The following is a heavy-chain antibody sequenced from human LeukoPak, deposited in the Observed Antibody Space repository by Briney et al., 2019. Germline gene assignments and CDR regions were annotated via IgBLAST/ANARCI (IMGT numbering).Heavy chain of an antibody. CDR1: GFTFSNYW. CDR3: ARAGIGGAFDI. CDR2: INQDGSEK. V-gene: IGHV3-7*02. D-gene: IGHD2/OR15-2a*01. Sequence: GGSLRLSCAASGFTFSNYWMTWVRQAPGKGLEWVANINQDGSEKYYVDSVKGRFTISRDNAKNSLYLQMNSLRAEDTAVYYCARAGIGGAFDIWGQGTMVIVSS. J-gene: IGHJ3*02.